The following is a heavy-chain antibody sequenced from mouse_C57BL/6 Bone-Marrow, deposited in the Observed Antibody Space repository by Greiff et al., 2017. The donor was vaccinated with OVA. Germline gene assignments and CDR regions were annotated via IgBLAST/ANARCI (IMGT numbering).Heavy chain of an antibody. CDR2: ISYDGSN. CDR1: GYSITSVYY. CDR3: AREYFDV. V-gene: IGHV3-6*01. Sequence: EVKLQESGPGLVKPSQSLSLTCSVTGYSITSVYYWTWILQFPGNKLEWMGYISYDGSNNYNPSLKNRISITRDTSKNQFFLKLNSVTTEDTATYYCAREYFDVWGTGTTVTVSS. J-gene: IGHJ1*03.